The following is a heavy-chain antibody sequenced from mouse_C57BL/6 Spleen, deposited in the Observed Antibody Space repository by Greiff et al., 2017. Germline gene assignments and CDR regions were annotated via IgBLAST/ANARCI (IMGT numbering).Heavy chain of an antibody. J-gene: IGHJ1*03. CDR3: ARGGYFDV. Sequence: ESGPGLVKPSPSLSLTCSVTGYSITSGYYWNWIRQFPGNKLEWMGYISYDGSNNYNPSLKNRISITRDTSKNQFFLKLNSVTTEDTATYYCARGGYFDVWGTGTTVTVSS. CDR2: ISYDGSN. CDR1: GYSITSGYY. V-gene: IGHV3-6*01.